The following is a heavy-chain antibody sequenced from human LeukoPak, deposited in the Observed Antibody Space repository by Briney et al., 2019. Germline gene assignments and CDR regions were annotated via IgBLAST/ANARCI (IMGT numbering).Heavy chain of an antibody. CDR2: ISGYNGDT. Sequence: ASVKVSCKASGYSFTNFGVTWVRQAPGQGLEWMGWISGYNGDTNCAQRFQGRVTMTTDASTSTAYMELKTLRSDDTAVFYCVRAPADPLRPYGMNVWGQGTTVIVSS. CDR1: GYSFTNFG. CDR3: VRAPADPLRPYGMNV. V-gene: IGHV1-18*01. J-gene: IGHJ6*02. D-gene: IGHD3-16*01.